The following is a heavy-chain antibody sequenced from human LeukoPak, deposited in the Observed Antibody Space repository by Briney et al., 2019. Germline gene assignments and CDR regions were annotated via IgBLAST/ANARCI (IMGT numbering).Heavy chain of an antibody. CDR2: INPSGGST. D-gene: IGHD3-22*01. V-gene: IGHV1-46*01. CDR1: GYTFTSYY. Sequence: VASVKVSCKASGYTFTSYYMHWVRQTPGQGLEWMGIINPSGGSTSYAQKFQGRVTMTRDTSTSTVYMELSSLRSEDTAVYYCARDRRLSHYYDSSGYYFDYWGQGTLVTVSS. CDR3: ARDRRLSHYYDSSGYYFDY. J-gene: IGHJ4*02.